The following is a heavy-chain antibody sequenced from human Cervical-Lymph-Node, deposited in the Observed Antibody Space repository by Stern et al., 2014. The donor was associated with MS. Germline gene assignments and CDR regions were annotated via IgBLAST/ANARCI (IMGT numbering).Heavy chain of an antibody. CDR1: GYSFNIYW. Sequence: VQLVQSGAEVKKPGESLTISCKGFGYSFNIYWIAWVRQRPGKGLEWMGLIYPDDSDAGYSPSFQGQVTFSVVKSISTAYLQWSSLKPSDTATYFCARRGMDVWGQGTSVTVSS. CDR2: IYPDDSDA. CDR3: ARRGMDV. J-gene: IGHJ6*02. V-gene: IGHV5-51*01.